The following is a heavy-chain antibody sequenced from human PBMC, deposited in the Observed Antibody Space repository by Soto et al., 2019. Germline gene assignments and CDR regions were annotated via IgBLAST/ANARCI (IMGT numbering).Heavy chain of an antibody. Sequence: QVQLVQSGAEVKKPGSSVKVSCKASGGTFSSYTISWVRQAPGQGLEWMGRIIPILGIANYAQKFQGRVTITAXXSXSXXDMELSSLRSEDTAVYYCARVGPAAPNYYYYGMDVWGQGTTVTVSS. V-gene: IGHV1-69*02. CDR2: IIPILGIA. CDR1: GGTFSSYT. D-gene: IGHD2-2*01. CDR3: ARVGPAAPNYYYYGMDV. J-gene: IGHJ6*02.